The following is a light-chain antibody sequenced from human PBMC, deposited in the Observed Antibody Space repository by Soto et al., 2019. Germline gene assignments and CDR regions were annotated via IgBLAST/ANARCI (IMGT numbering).Light chain of an antibody. CDR1: QFITTS. CDR2: AAS. Sequence: IQLTQSPSSLSSSLGDMVTITCRGSQFITTSLAWYQLKPGKAPKLLICAASTLESGVPSRFSATVSGTEFSLTITSLQPEDFATYYCQQLFDSPITFGQGTRLEIK. J-gene: IGKJ5*01. V-gene: IGKV1-9*01. CDR3: QQLFDSPIT.